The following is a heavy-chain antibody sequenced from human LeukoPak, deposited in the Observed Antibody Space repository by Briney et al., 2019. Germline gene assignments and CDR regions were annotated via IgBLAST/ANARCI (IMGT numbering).Heavy chain of an antibody. CDR1: GFPFSSYS. Sequence: PGGSLRLSCAASGFPFSSYSMNWVRQAPGKGLEWVSCISSSSSSIYYGDSVKGRFTISRDKAKNSLYLQMNSLRAEDTAVYYCARDQGTPGPSYFDSWGQGTLVTVSS. J-gene: IGHJ4*02. V-gene: IGHV3-21*01. CDR3: ARDQGTPGPSYFDS. CDR2: ISSSSSSI. D-gene: IGHD2-15*01.